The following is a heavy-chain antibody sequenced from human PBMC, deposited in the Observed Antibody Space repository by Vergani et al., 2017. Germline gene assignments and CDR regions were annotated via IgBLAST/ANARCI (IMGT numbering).Heavy chain of an antibody. CDR2: INHSGST. J-gene: IGHJ4*02. V-gene: IGHV4-34*01. CDR3: ARSRARRWWSYDF. D-gene: IGHD2-15*01. Sequence: QVQLQQWGAGLLKPSETLSLTCAVYGGSFSGYYWNWIRQPPGKGLEWIGEINHSGSTYYNPSLKSRVTISVDTSKNHFSLNLSSVTAADTAVYYCARSRARRWWSYDFWGQETLVTVSS. CDR1: GGSFSGYY.